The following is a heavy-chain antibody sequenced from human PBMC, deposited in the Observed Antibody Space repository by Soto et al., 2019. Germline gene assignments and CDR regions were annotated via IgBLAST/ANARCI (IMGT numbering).Heavy chain of an antibody. Sequence: EVQLVESGGGLVQPGGSLRLSCAASGFTFSSYSMNWVRQAPGKGLEWVSYISSSSSTIYYADSVKGRFTISRDNAKNSLYLQMNSLRAEDTAVYYCAREDTSGWDGYDDYWGQGTLVTVSS. CDR3: AREDTSGWDGYDDY. V-gene: IGHV3-48*01. CDR2: ISSSSSTI. CDR1: GFTFSSYS. D-gene: IGHD6-19*01. J-gene: IGHJ4*02.